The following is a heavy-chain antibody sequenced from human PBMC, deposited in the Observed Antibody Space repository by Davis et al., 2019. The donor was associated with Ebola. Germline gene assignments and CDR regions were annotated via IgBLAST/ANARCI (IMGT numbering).Heavy chain of an antibody. V-gene: IGHV1-2*02. CDR3: ASSSRMDV. D-gene: IGHD6-6*01. J-gene: IGHJ6*02. CDR2: ISAYNGNT. Sequence: ASVKVSCKASGYTFTSYYMHWVRQAPGQGLEWMGWISAYNGNTNYAQKFQGRVTMTRNTSISTAYMELSSLRSDDTAVYYCASSSRMDVWGQGTTVTVSS. CDR1: GYTFTSYY.